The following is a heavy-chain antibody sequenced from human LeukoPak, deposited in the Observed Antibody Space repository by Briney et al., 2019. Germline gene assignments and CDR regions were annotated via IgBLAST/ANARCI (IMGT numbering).Heavy chain of an antibody. J-gene: IGHJ6*02. CDR3: AAIARPDYYYYYGMDV. CDR1: GFTFSSYA. Sequence: GGSLRLSCAASGFTFSSYAMSWFRQAPGKGLEWVSAISGSGGSTYYADSVKGRFTISRHNSKNTLYLQMNSLRAEDTAVYYCAAIARPDYYYYYGMDVWGQGTTVTVSS. CDR2: ISGSGGST. V-gene: IGHV3-23*01. D-gene: IGHD2-21*01.